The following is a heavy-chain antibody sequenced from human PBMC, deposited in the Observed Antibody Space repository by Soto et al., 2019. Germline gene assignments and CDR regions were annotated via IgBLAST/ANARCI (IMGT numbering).Heavy chain of an antibody. D-gene: IGHD3-16*01. J-gene: IGHJ3*01. CDR1: GFMFSNHG. Sequence: GGSLRLSCAASGFMFSNHGMHWVRQAPGKGLEWVALISRDGSKQFYTDSVKGRFSISRDNSKNTLFLQMSGLGVDDMAVYYCVRDDDARPNALDLWGQGTMVTVSS. CDR2: ISRDGSKQ. V-gene: IGHV3-33*05. CDR3: VRDDDARPNALDL.